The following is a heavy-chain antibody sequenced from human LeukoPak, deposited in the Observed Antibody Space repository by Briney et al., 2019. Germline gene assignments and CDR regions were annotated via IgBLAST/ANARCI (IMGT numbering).Heavy chain of an antibody. D-gene: IGHD3-10*01. CDR3: ARDYYGSGSYYQLGY. J-gene: IGHJ4*02. V-gene: IGHV1-2*02. Sequence: GASVKVSCKASGYTFTGYYMHWVRQAPGQGLEWMGWINPNSGGTKYAQKFQGRVTMTRDTSITTVYMELSSLRSDDTAVYYCARDYYGSGSYYQLGYWGQVTLVTVSS. CDR2: INPNSGGT. CDR1: GYTFTGYY.